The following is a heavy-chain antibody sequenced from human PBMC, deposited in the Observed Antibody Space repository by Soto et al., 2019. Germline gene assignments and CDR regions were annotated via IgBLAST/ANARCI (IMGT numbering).Heavy chain of an antibody. D-gene: IGHD3-3*01. CDR2: INSDGSST. J-gene: IGHJ6*02. Sequence: GGSLRLSCAASGFTFSSYWMHWVRQAPRKGLVWVSRINSDGSSTSYADSVKGRFTISRDNAKNTLYLQMNSLRAEDTAVYYCARGVAYYDFWSGLLDVWGQGTTVTVSS. CDR1: GFTFSSYW. CDR3: ARGVAYYDFWSGLLDV. V-gene: IGHV3-74*01.